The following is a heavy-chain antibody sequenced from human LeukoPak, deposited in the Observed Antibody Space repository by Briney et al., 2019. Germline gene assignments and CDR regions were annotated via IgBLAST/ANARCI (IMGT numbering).Heavy chain of an antibody. D-gene: IGHD5-12*01. CDR2: IYSGGST. J-gene: IGHJ4*02. V-gene: IGHV3-53*01. CDR3: ARYGGYAFYYFDY. CDR1: GFTVSSNY. Sequence: GGSLRLSCAASGFTVSSNYRSWVRQAPGKGLEWVSVIYSGGSTYYADSVKGRFTISRDNSKNTLYLQMNSLRAEDTAVYYCARYGGYAFYYFDYWGQGTLVTVSS.